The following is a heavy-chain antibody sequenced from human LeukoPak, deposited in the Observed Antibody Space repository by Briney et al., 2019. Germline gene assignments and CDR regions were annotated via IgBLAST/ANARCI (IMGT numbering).Heavy chain of an antibody. CDR3: AREISITMIVVDPI. V-gene: IGHV3-30-3*01. Sequence: GGALRLSCAASGFTFSSYAMHWVRQAPGKGLEWVAVISYDGSNKYYADSVKGRFTISRDNSKNTLYLQMNSLRVEDTAMYYCAREISITMIVVDPIWGQGTLVTVSS. CDR1: GFTFSSYA. D-gene: IGHD3-22*01. J-gene: IGHJ4*02. CDR2: ISYDGSNK.